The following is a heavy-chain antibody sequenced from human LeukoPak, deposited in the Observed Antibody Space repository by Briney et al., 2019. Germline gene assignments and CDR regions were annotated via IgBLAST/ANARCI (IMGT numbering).Heavy chain of an antibody. Sequence: PSETLSLTCAVDGGSFSGYYWSWIRQPPGKGLGWIGEINHSGSTNYNPSLKSRVTISVDTSKNQFSLKLSSVTAADTAVYYCASGWDYYDSSGLYYMDVWGKGTTVTISS. J-gene: IGHJ6*03. D-gene: IGHD3-22*01. V-gene: IGHV4-34*01. CDR3: ASGWDYYDSSGLYYMDV. CDR2: INHSGST. CDR1: GGSFSGYY.